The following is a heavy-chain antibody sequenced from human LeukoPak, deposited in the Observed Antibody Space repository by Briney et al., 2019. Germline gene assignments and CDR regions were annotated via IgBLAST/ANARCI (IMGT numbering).Heavy chain of an antibody. Sequence: PGRSLRLSCAASGFTFDDYAMHWVRQAPGKGLEWVSGISWNSGSIGYADSVKGRFTISRDNAKNSLYLQMNSLRAEDTAFYYCAKGRPSIAAALDWLDLWGKGTLVTVSS. CDR2: ISWNSGSI. CDR1: GFTFDDYA. CDR3: AKGRPSIAAALDWLDL. D-gene: IGHD6-13*01. J-gene: IGHJ5*02. V-gene: IGHV3-9*01.